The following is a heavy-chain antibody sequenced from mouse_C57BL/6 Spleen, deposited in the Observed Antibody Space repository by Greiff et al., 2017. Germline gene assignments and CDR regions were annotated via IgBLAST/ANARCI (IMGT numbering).Heavy chain of an antibody. J-gene: IGHJ4*01. V-gene: IGHV1-81*01. CDR1: GYTFTSYG. CDR3: ARWGSNYAMDY. Sequence: QVQLQQSGAELARPGASVKLSCKASGYTFTSYGISWVKQRTGQGLEWIGEINPRSGNTYYNEKFKGKATLTADKSSSTAYMELRSLTSEDSAVYFCARWGSNYAMDYWGQGTSVTVSS. CDR2: INPRSGNT. D-gene: IGHD5-1*01.